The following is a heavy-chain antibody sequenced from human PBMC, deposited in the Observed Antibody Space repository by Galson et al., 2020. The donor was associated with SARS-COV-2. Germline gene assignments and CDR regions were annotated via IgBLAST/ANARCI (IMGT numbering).Heavy chain of an antibody. Sequence: ASVKVSCKVSGYTLTELSMHWVRQAPGKGLEWMGGFDPEDGETIYAQKFQGRVTMTEDTSTDTAYMELSSLRSEDTAVYYCATNGVGVTRDNWFDPWGQGTLVTVSS. V-gene: IGHV1-24*01. J-gene: IGHJ5*02. CDR2: FDPEDGET. D-gene: IGHD1-26*01. CDR3: ATNGVGVTRDNWFDP. CDR1: GYTLTELS.